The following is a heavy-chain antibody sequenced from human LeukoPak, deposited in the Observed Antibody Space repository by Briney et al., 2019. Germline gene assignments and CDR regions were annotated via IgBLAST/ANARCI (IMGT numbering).Heavy chain of an antibody. V-gene: IGHV3-30-3*01. CDR2: MSYDGSNK. CDR1: GFTFSGYA. CDR3: ARDQPGGGLDY. J-gene: IGHJ4*02. Sequence: GGSLRLSCAASGFTFSGYAMDWVRQAPGKGLEWVAFMSYDGSNKQYVGSVKGRFTISRDNSKKMVYLQMNSLRAEDTAVYYCARDQPGGGLDYWGQGILVTVSS. D-gene: IGHD3-16*01.